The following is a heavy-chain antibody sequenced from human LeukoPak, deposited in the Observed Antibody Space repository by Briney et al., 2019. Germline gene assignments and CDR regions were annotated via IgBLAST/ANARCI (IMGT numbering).Heavy chain of an antibody. CDR3: AKTGHGAYGAGYYYMDV. CDR1: GFTFSSYA. CDR2: ISYDGSNK. V-gene: IGHV3-30*04. Sequence: GGSLRLSCAASGFTFSSYAMHWVRQAPGKGLEWVAVISYDGSNKYYADSVKGRFTISRDNSKNTLYLQMNSLRAEDTAVYYCAKTGHGAYGAGYYYMDVWGKGTTVTISS. D-gene: IGHD4-17*01. J-gene: IGHJ6*03.